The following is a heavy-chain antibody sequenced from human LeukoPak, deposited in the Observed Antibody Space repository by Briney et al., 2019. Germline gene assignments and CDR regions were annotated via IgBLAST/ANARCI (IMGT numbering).Heavy chain of an antibody. CDR1: GFTFSNYW. D-gene: IGHD6-19*01. J-gene: IGHJ6*03. V-gene: IGHV3-7*01. CDR3: ARDFQSGIAVAGTPYYYYYYMDV. Sequence: GGSLRLSCAASGFTFSNYWMSWVCQAPGKGLEWVASIKQDEGERYYVDSVKGRFTISRDNAKNSLYLQMNSLRAEDTAVYYCARDFQSGIAVAGTPYYYYYYMDVWGKGTTVTVSS. CDR2: IKQDEGER.